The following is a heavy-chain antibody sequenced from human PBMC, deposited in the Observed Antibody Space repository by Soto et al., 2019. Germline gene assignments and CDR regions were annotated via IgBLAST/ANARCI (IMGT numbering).Heavy chain of an antibody. J-gene: IGHJ6*02. V-gene: IGHV3-30-3*01. D-gene: IGHD3-10*01. CDR3: ARETRYYYGSGELRAPYYYYYGMDV. Sequence: GGSLRLSCAASGFTFSSYAMHWVRQAPGKGLEWVAVISYDGSNKYYADSVKGRFTMSRDNSKNTLYLQMNSLRAEDTAVYYCARETRYYYGSGELRAPYYYYYGMDVWGQGTTVTVSS. CDR1: GFTFSSYA. CDR2: ISYDGSNK.